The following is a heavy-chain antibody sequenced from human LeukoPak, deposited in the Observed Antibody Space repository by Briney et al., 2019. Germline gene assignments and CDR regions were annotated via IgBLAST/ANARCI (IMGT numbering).Heavy chain of an antibody. V-gene: IGHV5-51*01. CDR3: ARSGGNYYSI. Sequence: GASLKISCKGSGSRFTSYWIGWVRQMPGKGLEWMGIIYPGDSDTIYSPSFQGQVTISADKSTRTANLQWSSLKASDTAMYYCARSGGNYYSIWGQGTMVTVSS. CDR2: IYPGDSDT. CDR1: GSRFTSYW. D-gene: IGHD1-26*01. J-gene: IGHJ3*02.